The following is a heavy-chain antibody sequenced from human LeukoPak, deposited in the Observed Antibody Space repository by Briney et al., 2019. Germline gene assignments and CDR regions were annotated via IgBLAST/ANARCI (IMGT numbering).Heavy chain of an antibody. J-gene: IGHJ4*02. CDR2: SRSKTYGGTT. V-gene: IGHV3-49*04. CDR3: TRVGATAYYYFDY. D-gene: IGHD1-26*01. CDR1: GFTFSSYS. Sequence: GGSLRLSCAASGFTFSSYSMNWVRQAPGKGLEWVGFSRSKTYGGTTEYAASVKGRFTISRDDSKSIAYLQMNSLKTEDTAVYYCTRVGATAYYYFDYWGQGTLVTVSS.